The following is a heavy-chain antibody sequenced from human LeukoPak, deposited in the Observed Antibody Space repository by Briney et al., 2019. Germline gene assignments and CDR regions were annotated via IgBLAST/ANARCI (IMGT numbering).Heavy chain of an antibody. Sequence: PSQTLSLTCTVSGVSISSGSYYWSWIRQPAGKGLEWIGRIYTSGSTNYNPSLKSRVTISVDTSKNQFSLKLSSVTAADTAVYYCARDPFNLWGQGTLVTVSS. CDR1: GVSISSGSYY. CDR2: IYTSGST. CDR3: ARDPFNL. V-gene: IGHV4-61*02. J-gene: IGHJ5*02.